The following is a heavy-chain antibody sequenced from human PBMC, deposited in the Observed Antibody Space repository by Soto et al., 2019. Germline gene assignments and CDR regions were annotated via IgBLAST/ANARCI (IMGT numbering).Heavy chain of an antibody. CDR3: AREKGAAAGLDY. CDR1: GFTFSSYG. V-gene: IGHV3-33*01. Sequence: QVQLVESGGGMVQPGRSLRLSCAASGFTFSSYGMHWVRQAPGKGLEWVAVIWYDGSNKYYADSVKGRFTISRDNSKNTLYLQMNSLRAEDTAVYYCAREKGAAAGLDYWGQGTLVTVSS. CDR2: IWYDGSNK. D-gene: IGHD6-13*01. J-gene: IGHJ4*02.